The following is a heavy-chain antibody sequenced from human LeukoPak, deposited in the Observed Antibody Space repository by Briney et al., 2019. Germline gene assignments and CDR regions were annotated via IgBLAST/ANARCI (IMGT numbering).Heavy chain of an antibody. CDR3: AGLITTAWYFDL. V-gene: IGHV4-30-2*01. J-gene: IGHJ2*01. Sequence: SGTLSLTCAVSGGSISSGGYSWSWIRQPPGKGLEWIGYIYHSGSTYYNPSLKSRVTISVDRSKNQFSLKVSSVTAADTAVYYCAGLITTAWYFDLWGRGTLVTVSS. CDR1: GGSISSGGYS. CDR2: IYHSGST. D-gene: IGHD3-22*01.